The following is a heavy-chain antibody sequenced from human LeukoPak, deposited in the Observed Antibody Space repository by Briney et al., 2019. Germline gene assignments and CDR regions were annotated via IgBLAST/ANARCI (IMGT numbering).Heavy chain of an antibody. CDR2: ISYDGSNK. D-gene: IGHD2-21*01. CDR1: GFTFSSYA. CDR3: ARQQTYGIVRDTAFDF. Sequence: GRSLRLSCAASGFTFSSYAMHWVRQAPGKGLEWVAGISYDGSNKYYADSVKGRFNISRDNTKNTLYVQINSLRAEDTAVYYCARQQTYGIVRDTAFDFWGQRTKVTISS. V-gene: IGHV3-30-3*01. J-gene: IGHJ3*01.